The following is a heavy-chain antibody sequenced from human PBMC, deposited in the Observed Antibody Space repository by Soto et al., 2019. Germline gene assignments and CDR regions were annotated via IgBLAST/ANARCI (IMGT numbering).Heavy chain of an antibody. D-gene: IGHD4-17*01. J-gene: IGHJ5*02. CDR2: IYYGGST. Sequence: SETLSLTCTVSGGSISSYYWSWIRQPPGKGLEYIGYIYYGGSTNHNPSLQSRVTISVDTSKNQFSLKLSSVTAADTAVYYCARETYGDYVGYFDPWGQGTLVTVSS. V-gene: IGHV4-59*12. CDR1: GGSISSYY. CDR3: ARETYGDYVGYFDP.